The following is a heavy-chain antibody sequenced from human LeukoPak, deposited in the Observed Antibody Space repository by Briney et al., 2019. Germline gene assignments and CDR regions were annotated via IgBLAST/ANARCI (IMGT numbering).Heavy chain of an antibody. J-gene: IGHJ1*01. CDR3: ARGGVVPAAKVLQH. D-gene: IGHD2-2*01. CDR1: GFTFSSYS. V-gene: IGHV3-21*01. CDR2: ISSSGSYI. Sequence: GGSLRLSCAASGFTFSSYSMDWVRQAPGKGLEWVSSISSSGSYIYYADSMKGRFTISRDNAKNSLYLQMNSLRAEDTAVYYCARGGVVPAAKVLQHWGQGTLVTVSS.